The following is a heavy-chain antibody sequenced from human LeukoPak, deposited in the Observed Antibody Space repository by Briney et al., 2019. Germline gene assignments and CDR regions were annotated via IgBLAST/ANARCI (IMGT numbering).Heavy chain of an antibody. Sequence: GGSLRLSCAASGFTFSSYSMNWVRQAPGKGLEWVSSISSSSSYIYYADSVKGRFTISRDNAKNSLYLQMNSLRAEDTAVYYCAREGWYCSGCSCYSAHYMDVGGKGTTVTVSS. J-gene: IGHJ6*03. CDR2: ISSSSSYI. CDR3: AREGWYCSGCSCYSAHYMDV. D-gene: IGHD2-15*01. CDR1: GFTFSSYS. V-gene: IGHV3-21*01.